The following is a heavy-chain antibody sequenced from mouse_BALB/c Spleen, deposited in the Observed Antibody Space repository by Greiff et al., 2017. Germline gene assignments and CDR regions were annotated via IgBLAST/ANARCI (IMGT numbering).Heavy chain of an antibody. CDR1: GYSITSGYY. D-gene: IGHD2-13*01. CDR3: ARGVKGAWFAY. Sequence: EESGPGLVKPSQSLSLTCSVTGYSITSGYYWNWIRQFPGNKLEWMGYISYDGSNNYNPSLKNRISITRDTSKNQFFLKLNSVTTEDTATYYCARGVKGAWFAYWGQGTLVTVSA. CDR2: ISYDGSN. V-gene: IGHV3-6*02. J-gene: IGHJ3*01.